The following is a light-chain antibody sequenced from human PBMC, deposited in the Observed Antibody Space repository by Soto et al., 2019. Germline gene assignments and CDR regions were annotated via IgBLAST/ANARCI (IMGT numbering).Light chain of an antibody. J-gene: IGLJ1*01. Sequence: QSVLTQPASVSGSPGQSITISCTGTSSDVGAYYSVSWYQHHPGKAPKLIIYGVTNRPSGVSNRFSGSKSGNTASLTISGLQAEDEADYHCSSYTIGSSHYVFGTGTKVTVL. V-gene: IGLV2-14*01. CDR2: GVT. CDR3: SSYTIGSSHYV. CDR1: SSDVGAYYS.